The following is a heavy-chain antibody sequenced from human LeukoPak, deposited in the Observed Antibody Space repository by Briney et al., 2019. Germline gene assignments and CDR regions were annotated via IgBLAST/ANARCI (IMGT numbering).Heavy chain of an antibody. Sequence: ASVKVSCKASGYTFTGYYMHWVRQAPGQGLEWMGWINPNSGGTNYAQKFQGRVTMTRDTSISTAYMELSRLRSDDTAVYYCARGTDTYYYDSSGFYWGQGTLVTVSS. D-gene: IGHD3-22*01. V-gene: IGHV1-2*02. CDR1: GYTFTGYY. J-gene: IGHJ4*02. CDR2: INPNSGGT. CDR3: ARGTDTYYYDSSGFY.